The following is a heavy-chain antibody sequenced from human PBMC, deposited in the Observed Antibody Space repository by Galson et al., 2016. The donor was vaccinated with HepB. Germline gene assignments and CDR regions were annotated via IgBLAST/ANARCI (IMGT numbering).Heavy chain of an antibody. D-gene: IGHD2-2*02. J-gene: IGHJ4*02. CDR2: INDRGIST. CDR3: AKDDCGSNSCYKIFDY. V-gene: IGHV3-23*01. Sequence: SLRLSCAASGFTFNKYGMHWVRQAPGKGLEWVSSINDRGISTYYVDSVKGRFTISRDNSKNTLYLQMNSLRAEDTAIYYCAKDDCGSNSCYKIFDYWGQGTLVTVSS. CDR1: GFTFNKYG.